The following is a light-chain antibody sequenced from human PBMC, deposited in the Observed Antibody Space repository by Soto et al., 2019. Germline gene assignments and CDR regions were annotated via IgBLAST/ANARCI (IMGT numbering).Light chain of an antibody. V-gene: IGKV3-15*01. CDR1: QSVSSN. Sequence: EIVMTQSPATLSVSPGERATLSCRASQSVSSNLAWYQQKPGQAPRLLIYGASTRATGIPARFSGSGSGTEFTLPISRLQSEDFAVYYCPQYNNWPPVTFGQGTKVEIK. CDR3: PQYNNWPPVT. CDR2: GAS. J-gene: IGKJ1*01.